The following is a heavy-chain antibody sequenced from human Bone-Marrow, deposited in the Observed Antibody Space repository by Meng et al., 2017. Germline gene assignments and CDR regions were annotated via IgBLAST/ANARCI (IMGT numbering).Heavy chain of an antibody. CDR3: ARGWGYCSGGSCYSFNAFDL. V-gene: IGHV3-11*01. CDR2: ISSSGSII. J-gene: IGHJ3*01. CDR1: GFTFSDYY. D-gene: IGHD2-15*01. Sequence: GESLKISCAASGFTFSDYYMSWIRQAPGKGLEWVSYISSSGSIIYYADSVKGRFTISRDNAKNSLYLQMSSLRAEDTAVYYCARGWGYCSGGSCYSFNAFDLWGQGTMVTVSS.